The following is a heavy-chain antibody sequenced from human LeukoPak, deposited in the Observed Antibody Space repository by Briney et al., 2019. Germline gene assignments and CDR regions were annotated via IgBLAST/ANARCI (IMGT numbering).Heavy chain of an antibody. CDR1: GGSISSHY. Sequence: SETLSLTCTVSGGSISSHYWSWIRQPPGKGLEWIGYIYYSGSTNYNPSLKSRVTISVDTSKNQFSLKLSSVTAADTAVYYCARDSGYENYYYMDVWGKGTTVTVSS. CDR2: IYYSGST. V-gene: IGHV4-59*11. J-gene: IGHJ6*03. D-gene: IGHD5-12*01. CDR3: ARDSGYENYYYMDV.